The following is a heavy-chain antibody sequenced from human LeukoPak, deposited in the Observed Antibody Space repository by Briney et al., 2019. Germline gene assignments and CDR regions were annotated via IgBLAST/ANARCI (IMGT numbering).Heavy chain of an antibody. CDR1: GFTFSSYA. CDR3: AKPDTAMVTGYFDY. J-gene: IGHJ4*02. V-gene: IGHV3-23*01. Sequence: PGGSLRLSCAASGFTFSSYAMSWVRQAPGKGLEWVSAISGSGGSTYYADSVKGRFTISRDNSKNTLYLQMDSLRAEDTAVYYCAKPDTAMVTGYFDYWGQGTLVTVSS. D-gene: IGHD5-18*01. CDR2: ISGSGGST.